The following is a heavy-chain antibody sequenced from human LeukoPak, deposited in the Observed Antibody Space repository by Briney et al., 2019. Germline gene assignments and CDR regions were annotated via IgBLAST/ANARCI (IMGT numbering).Heavy chain of an antibody. D-gene: IGHD2-21*02. Sequence: GASVKVSCKASGYTFTSYDINWVRQATGRGLEWMGWMNPNSGNTGYAQKFQGRVTMTRNTSISTAYMELSSLRSDDTAVYYCARHYCGGDCYPYYFDYWGQGTLVTVSS. CDR1: GYTFTSYD. V-gene: IGHV1-8*01. CDR3: ARHYCGGDCYPYYFDY. J-gene: IGHJ4*02. CDR2: MNPNSGNT.